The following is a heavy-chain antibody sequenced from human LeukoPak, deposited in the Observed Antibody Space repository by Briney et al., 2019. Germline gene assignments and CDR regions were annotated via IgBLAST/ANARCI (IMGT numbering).Heavy chain of an antibody. CDR3: ARRVGRLYYFDY. V-gene: IGHV4-39*01. Sequence: SQTLSLTCTVSGGSISSSSSYWGWVRQPPGKRLEWIGSIYYSGSTYYNPSLKSRVTTSVDTSKNQFSLKLSSVTAADTAVYYCARRVGRLYYFDYWGQGTLVTVSS. CDR1: GGSISSSSSY. CDR2: IYYSGST. D-gene: IGHD2-15*01. J-gene: IGHJ4*02.